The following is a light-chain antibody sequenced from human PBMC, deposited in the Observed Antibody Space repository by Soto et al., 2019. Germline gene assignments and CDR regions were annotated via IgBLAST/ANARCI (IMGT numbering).Light chain of an antibody. J-gene: IGKJ3*01. V-gene: IGKV3-20*01. CDR3: QQYGTFPFT. Sequence: EVVLTQSPGTLSLSPGERATLSCRASQNLNHNYFAWYQQKPGQGPRLLIDGISTRAASIPDRFSGSGSGTDLTLTISRLEPEDFAVYYCQQYGTFPFTFGPGTKLDIK. CDR2: GIS. CDR1: QNLNHNY.